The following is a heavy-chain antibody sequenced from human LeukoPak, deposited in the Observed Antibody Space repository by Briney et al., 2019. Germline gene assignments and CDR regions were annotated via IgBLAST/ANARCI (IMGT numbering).Heavy chain of an antibody. Sequence: SVKVSCKASGYTFTSYGISWVRQAPGQGLEWMGWISAYNGNTNYAQKLQGRVTMTTDTSTSTAYMELRSLRSDDTAVYYCARTTYYYDSSGYWPFDYWGQGTLVTVSS. CDR3: ARTTYYYDSSGYWPFDY. CDR2: ISAYNGNT. V-gene: IGHV1-18*01. D-gene: IGHD3-22*01. J-gene: IGHJ4*02. CDR1: GYTFTSYG.